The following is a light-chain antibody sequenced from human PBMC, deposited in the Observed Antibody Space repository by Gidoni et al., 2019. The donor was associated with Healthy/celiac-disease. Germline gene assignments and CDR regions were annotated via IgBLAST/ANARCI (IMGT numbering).Light chain of an antibody. Sequence: QSVFTQPPSVSAAPGQKVPISCSGSSSNIGNNYVSWYQQLPGTAPKLLIYENNKRPSGIPDRCSGYKSGTSATLGITGLQTGDEADYYCGTWDSSLSAGVFGTGTKVTVL. V-gene: IGLV1-51*02. CDR1: SSNIGNNY. J-gene: IGLJ1*01. CDR2: ENN. CDR3: GTWDSSLSAGV.